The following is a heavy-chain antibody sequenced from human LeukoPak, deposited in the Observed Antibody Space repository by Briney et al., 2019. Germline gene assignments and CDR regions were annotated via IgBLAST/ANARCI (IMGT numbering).Heavy chain of an antibody. J-gene: IGHJ3*02. CDR2: IYYSGST. CDR3: ARTDSSGYYLDAFDI. Sequence: TSETLSLTCTVSGGSISSSSYYWGWIRQPPGKGLEWIGSIYYSGSTYYNPSLKSRVTISVDTSKNQFSLKLSSVTAADTAVYYCARTDSSGYYLDAFDIWGQGTMVTVSS. D-gene: IGHD3-22*01. CDR1: GGSISSSSYY. V-gene: IGHV4-39*07.